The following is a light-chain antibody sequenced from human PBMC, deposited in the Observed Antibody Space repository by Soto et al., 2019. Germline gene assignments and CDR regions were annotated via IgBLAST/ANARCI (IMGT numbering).Light chain of an antibody. CDR1: QSISSSF. CDR3: QQYDNSPIT. Sequence: EIVMTQSPATLSVSPRERATLSCGASQSISSSFLAWYQQKPGQAPRLLIYGASSRATGIPDRFSGTGSETDFTLTISRLEPEDFAVYYCQQYDNSPITFGQGTRLEIK. V-gene: IGKV3-20*01. J-gene: IGKJ5*01. CDR2: GAS.